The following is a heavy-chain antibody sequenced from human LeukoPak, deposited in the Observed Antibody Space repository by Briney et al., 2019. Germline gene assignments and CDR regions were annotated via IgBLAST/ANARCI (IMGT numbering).Heavy chain of an antibody. D-gene: IGHD4-23*01. CDR3: ARETVVTGNLFDP. CDR2: INHSGST. J-gene: IGHJ5*02. CDR1: GCSISSYY. Sequence: SETLSLTCTVSGCSISSYYWSWIRQPPGKGLEWIGEINHSGSTNYNPSLKSRVTISVDTSKNQFSLKLSSVTAADTAVYYCARETVVTGNLFDPWGQGTLVTVSS. V-gene: IGHV4-34*01.